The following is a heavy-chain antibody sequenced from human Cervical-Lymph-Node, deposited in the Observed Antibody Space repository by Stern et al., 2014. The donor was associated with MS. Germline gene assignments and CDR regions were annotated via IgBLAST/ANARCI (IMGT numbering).Heavy chain of an antibody. CDR3: ARQNMIRGVTEFDF. CDR1: GYIFSIYY. D-gene: IGHD3-10*01. CDR2: INPATGGT. V-gene: IGHV1-46*01. Sequence: QMQLVQSGTEVKKSGASVRISCKASGYIFSIYYLHWVRQAPGEGLEWLGIINPATGGTTYAQKFQDRVTMTNDSSTSTLYLEMTNLVSEDTAVYFCARQNMIRGVTEFDFWGQGTLVTVSS. J-gene: IGHJ4*02.